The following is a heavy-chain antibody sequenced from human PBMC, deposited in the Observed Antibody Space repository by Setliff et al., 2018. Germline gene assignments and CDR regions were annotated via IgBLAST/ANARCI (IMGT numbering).Heavy chain of an antibody. CDR2: IHTGST. D-gene: IGHD6-6*01. CDR1: GGSISSDI. J-gene: IGHJ6*03. Sequence: TSETLSLTCTVSGGSISSDIWSWIRQPPGKGLEWIGQIHTGSTNYNPSLRSRVTISVDMSKNQFSLRLSSLTAADTAVYYCARMAVRVASRPSSPLDYYYYMDLWGKGATVTVSS. V-gene: IGHV4-4*08. CDR3: ARMAVRVASRPSSPLDYYYYMDL.